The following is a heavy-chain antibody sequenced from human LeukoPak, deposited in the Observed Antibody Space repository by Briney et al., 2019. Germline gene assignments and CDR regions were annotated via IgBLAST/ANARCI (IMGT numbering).Heavy chain of an antibody. V-gene: IGHV1-46*01. CDR2: INPSGGST. CDR1: GYTFTSYY. D-gene: IGHD6-19*01. CDR3: AQAKSQSSGWDY. J-gene: IGHJ4*02. Sequence: ASVKVSCKASGYTFTSYYMHWVRQAPGQGLEWMGIINPSGGSTSYAQKFQGRVTMTRDTSTSTAYMELRSLRSDDTAVYYCAQAKSQSSGWDYWGQGTLVTVSS.